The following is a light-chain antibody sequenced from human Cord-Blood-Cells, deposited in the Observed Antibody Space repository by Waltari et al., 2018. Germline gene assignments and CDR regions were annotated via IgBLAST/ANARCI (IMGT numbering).Light chain of an antibody. CDR3: AAWDDSLNAWV. J-gene: IGLJ3*02. Sequence: QSVLTQPPSASGTPGQRVTISCSGSSSNIGSNTVTWYQQPPGTAPKRLIYSNNQRPSGVPDRFSGSKSGTSASLAISGLQSEDEADYYCAAWDDSLNAWVFGGGTKLTVL. CDR1: SSNIGSNT. CDR2: SNN. V-gene: IGLV1-44*01.